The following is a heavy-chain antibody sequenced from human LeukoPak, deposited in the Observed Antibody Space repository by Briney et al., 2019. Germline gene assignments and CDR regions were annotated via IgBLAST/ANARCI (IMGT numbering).Heavy chain of an antibody. D-gene: IGHD3-10*01. CDR2: INRSGSA. Sequence: PSETLSLTCAVYGGSLSGYYWSWIRQPPGRGLEWIGEINRSGSANYNPSLKSRVTVSVDTSKNQFSLKLSSVTAADTAVYYCARNIKHCGSGSYRPWGQGTLVTVSS. V-gene: IGHV4-34*01. CDR1: GGSLSGYY. CDR3: ARNIKHCGSGSYRP. J-gene: IGHJ5*02.